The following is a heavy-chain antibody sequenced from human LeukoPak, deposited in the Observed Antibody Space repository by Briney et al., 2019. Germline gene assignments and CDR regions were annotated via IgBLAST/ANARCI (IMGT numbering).Heavy chain of an antibody. CDR1: GGSFSGYY. CDR2: INHSGST. J-gene: IGHJ4*02. V-gene: IGHV4-34*01. Sequence: SETLSLTCAVYGGSFSGYYWSWIRQPPGKGLGWIGEINHSGSTNYNPSLKSRVTISVDTSKNQFSLKLSSVTAADTAVYYCARGFPYDFWSGYYRRYYFDYWGQGTLVTVSS. CDR3: ARGFPYDFWSGYYRRYYFDY. D-gene: IGHD3-3*01.